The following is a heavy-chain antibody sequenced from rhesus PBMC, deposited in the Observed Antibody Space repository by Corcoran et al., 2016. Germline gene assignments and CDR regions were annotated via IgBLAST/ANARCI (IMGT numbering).Heavy chain of an antibody. D-gene: IGHD6-37*01. Sequence: DVQLVESGGGLVKPGGSLRLSCVASGFTFSSYEMHWVRQAPGKGLEWVSVISESGGTRYYADSVKGRFTISRDNAKNALFLQMNSLRAEDTAVYYCTRVGRWLAHTYFDYWGQGVLVTVSS. CDR2: ISESGGTR. J-gene: IGHJ4*01. CDR1: GFTFSSYE. V-gene: IGHV3-100*02. CDR3: TRVGRWLAHTYFDY.